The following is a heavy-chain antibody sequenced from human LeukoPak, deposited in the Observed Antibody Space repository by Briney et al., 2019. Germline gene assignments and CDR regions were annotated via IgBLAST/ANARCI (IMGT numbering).Heavy chain of an antibody. J-gene: IGHJ4*02. CDR3: ARDPPAVAINTYG. V-gene: IGHV3-66*01. CDR2: IYTGGST. CDR1: GFTVSSNY. D-gene: IGHD5-24*01. Sequence: PGGSLRLSCAASGFTVSSNYMSWVRQAPGKGLEWVSVIYTGGSTYYADSVKGRFTISRDNSKNTLYLQMNNLRAEDTAVYYCARDPPAVAINTYGWGQGTLVTVSS.